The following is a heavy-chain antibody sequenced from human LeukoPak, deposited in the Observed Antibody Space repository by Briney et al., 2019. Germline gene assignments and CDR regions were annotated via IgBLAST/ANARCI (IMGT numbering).Heavy chain of an antibody. CDR1: GYSFTSYW. CDR2: IYPGDSDT. Sequence: GESLKISRKGSGYSFTSYWIGWVRQMPGKGLKWMGVIYPGDSDTRYSPSFQGQVTISADKSISTAYLQWSGLKASDTAMYYCARHLTMITVPRDAFDIWGQGTMVTVSS. CDR3: ARHLTMITVPRDAFDI. D-gene: IGHD3-16*01. J-gene: IGHJ3*02. V-gene: IGHV5-51*01.